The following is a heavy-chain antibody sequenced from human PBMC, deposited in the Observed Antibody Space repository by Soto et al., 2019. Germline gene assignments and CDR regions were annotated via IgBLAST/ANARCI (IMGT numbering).Heavy chain of an antibody. CDR2: IAYDGRNK. J-gene: IGHJ4*02. CDR1: GFTFSSYA. V-gene: IGHV3-30*04. Sequence: QVQLVESGGGVVQPGRSLRLSCAASGFTFSSYAMHWVRQAPGKGPEWVAGIAYDGRNKYYADSVKGRFTISRDNSKNTLYLQMNSLRSEDTAVYYCARELERVFDYWGQGTLVTVSS. CDR3: ARELERVFDY. D-gene: IGHD1-1*01.